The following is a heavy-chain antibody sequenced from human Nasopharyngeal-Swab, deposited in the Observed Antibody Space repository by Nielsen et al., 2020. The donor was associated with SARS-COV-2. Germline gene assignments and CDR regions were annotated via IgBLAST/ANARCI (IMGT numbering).Heavy chain of an antibody. CDR2: LYYTGDT. Sequence: SETLSLTCSVSGDSISSSGYYLGWVRQPPGKGLEWIGRLYYTGDTYYNPSLRGRVTLSVDTSKNQVSLKLSSVTAADTAIYYCARVVPARVTFDYWGQGLLVTVSS. CDR3: ARVVPARVTFDY. CDR1: GDSISSSGYY. J-gene: IGHJ4*02. D-gene: IGHD5-18*01. V-gene: IGHV4-39*07.